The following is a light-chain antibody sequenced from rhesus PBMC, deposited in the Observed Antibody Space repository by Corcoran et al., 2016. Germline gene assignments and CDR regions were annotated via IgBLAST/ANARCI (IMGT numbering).Light chain of an antibody. CDR1: QGSRNW. CDR3: QQLVNSPPT. V-gene: IGKV1-69*01. Sequence: DIQMTQSPSSLSASVGDRVTISCRASQGSRNWLAWYQQKPGKAPNLLIYRASNLETGVPSRFSGSGSGTVFTSTISSLHPHYVATYYYQQLVNSPPTFCGGTKVEIK. J-gene: IGKJ4*01. CDR2: RAS.